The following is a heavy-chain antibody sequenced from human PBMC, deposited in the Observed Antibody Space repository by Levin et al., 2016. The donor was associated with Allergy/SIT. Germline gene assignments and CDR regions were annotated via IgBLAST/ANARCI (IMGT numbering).Heavy chain of an antibody. CDR2: IDWDNDK. Sequence: SGPTLVKPTQTLTLTCTFSGFSLSTSGMCVTWIRQPPGKALEWLARIDWDNDKYYSTSLKTRLTISKDTSKNQVVLTMTDMDPVDTATYYCARIRRIEARQEPFDYWGQGTLVTVSS. D-gene: IGHD6-6*01. CDR3: ARIRRIEARQEPFDY. CDR1: GFSLSTSGMC. V-gene: IGHV2-70*11. J-gene: IGHJ4*02.